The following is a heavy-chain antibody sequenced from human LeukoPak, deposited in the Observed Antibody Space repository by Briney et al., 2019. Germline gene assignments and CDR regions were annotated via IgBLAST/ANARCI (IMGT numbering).Heavy chain of an antibody. CDR1: GFTFSSYG. Sequence: GGSLRLSCAASGFTFSSYGIHWVRQAPGKGLEWVAVISYDGSNKYYADSVKGRFTISRDNSKNTLYLQMNSLRAEDTAVYYCASSTVTSYYYYAMDVWGQGTTVTVSS. D-gene: IGHD4-17*01. CDR2: ISYDGSNK. J-gene: IGHJ6*02. V-gene: IGHV3-30*03. CDR3: ASSTVTSYYYYAMDV.